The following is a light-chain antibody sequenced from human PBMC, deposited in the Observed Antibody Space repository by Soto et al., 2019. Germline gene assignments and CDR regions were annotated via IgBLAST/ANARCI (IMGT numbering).Light chain of an antibody. J-gene: IGLJ1*01. CDR3: NSYTRSRSYV. CDR2: EVS. Sequence: QSALTQPASVSGSPGQSITISCTGTSSDVGGYNYASWYQQHPGKAPKVIIFEVSNRPSGVSNRFSGSKSGNTASLTISGLLAEDEADYYCNSYTRSRSYVFGTGTKLTVL. CDR1: SSDVGGYNY. V-gene: IGLV2-14*01.